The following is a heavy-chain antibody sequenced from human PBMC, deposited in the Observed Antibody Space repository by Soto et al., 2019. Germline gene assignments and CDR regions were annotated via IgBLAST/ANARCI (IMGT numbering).Heavy chain of an antibody. CDR2: MNPNNGNT. Sequence: EASVKVSCKASGYTFTSYDINWVRQATGQGLEWMGWMNPNNGNTSYAQKFQGRVTMTRDTSTSTAYMELRSLRSDDTAVYYCARDWSGYYDSSGYSGFDPWGQGTLVTAPQ. J-gene: IGHJ5*02. V-gene: IGHV1-8*01. CDR3: ARDWSGYYDSSGYSGFDP. CDR1: GYTFTSYD. D-gene: IGHD3-22*01.